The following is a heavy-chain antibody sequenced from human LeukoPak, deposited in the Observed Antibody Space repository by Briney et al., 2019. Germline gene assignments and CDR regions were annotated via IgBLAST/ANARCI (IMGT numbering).Heavy chain of an antibody. CDR3: AVSYDSSGYFVN. Sequence: RTSETLSLTCTVSGGSISSYYWSWIRQPPGKGLEWIGDIYYSGSTNYNPSLKSRVTISVDTSKNQFSLRLSSVTAADTAVYYCAVSYDSSGYFVNWGQGTLVTVSS. CDR1: GGSISSYY. V-gene: IGHV4-59*08. CDR2: IYYSGST. J-gene: IGHJ4*02. D-gene: IGHD3-22*01.